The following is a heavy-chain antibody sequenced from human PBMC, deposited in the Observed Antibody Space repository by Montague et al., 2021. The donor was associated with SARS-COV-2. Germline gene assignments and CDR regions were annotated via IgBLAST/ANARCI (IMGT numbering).Heavy chain of an antibody. CDR1: GYSISSGYY. D-gene: IGHD4-11*01. CDR3: ARSGDPGTTVTYLY. Sequence: SETLSLTCTVSGYSISSGYYWGWIRQPPGKGLEWIGSISYTGSTYHNPSLKSRVTMSVDTSKNQFSLKLDSVTAADTAVYYCARSGDPGTTVTYLYWGQGTLVTVSS. J-gene: IGHJ4*02. CDR2: ISYTGST. V-gene: IGHV4-38-2*02.